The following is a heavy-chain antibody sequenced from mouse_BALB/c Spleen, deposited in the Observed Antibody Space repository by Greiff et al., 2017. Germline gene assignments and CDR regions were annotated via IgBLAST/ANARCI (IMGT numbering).Heavy chain of an antibody. CDR3: TRVTGTFAY. J-gene: IGHJ3*01. CDR2: ISSGGSYT. D-gene: IGHD4-1*01. CDR1: GFTFSSYT. Sequence: VKLVESGGGLVKPGGSLKLSCAASGFTFSSYTMSWVRQTPEKRLEWVATISSGGSYTYYPDSVKGRFTISRDNAKNTLYLQMSSLKSEDTAMYYCTRVTGTFAYWGQGTLVTVSA. V-gene: IGHV5-6-4*01.